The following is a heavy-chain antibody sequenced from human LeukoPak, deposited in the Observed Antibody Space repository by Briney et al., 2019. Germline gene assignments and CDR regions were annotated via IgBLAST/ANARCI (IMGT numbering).Heavy chain of an antibody. J-gene: IGHJ6*02. D-gene: IGHD3-10*01. CDR1: GFTFSSYA. CDR3: AAMVPYYYYGMDV. Sequence: PGGSLRLSCAASGFTFSSYAMSWVRQAPGKGLEWVSAISGSGGSTYYADSVKGRFTISRDNSRNTLYLQMNSLSAEDTAVYYCAAMVPYYYYGMDVWGQGTTVTVSS. V-gene: IGHV3-23*01. CDR2: ISGSGGST.